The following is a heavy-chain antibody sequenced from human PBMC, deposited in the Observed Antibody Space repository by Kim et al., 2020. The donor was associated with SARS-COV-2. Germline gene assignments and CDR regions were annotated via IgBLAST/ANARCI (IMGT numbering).Heavy chain of an antibody. Sequence: SGKGRLTISREHSKNTLYLQLNSLRPEDTAVYYCAKDLKSGGYYYYYGMDVWGQGTTVTVSS. V-gene: IGHV3-30*02. CDR3: AKDLKSGGYYYYYGMDV. J-gene: IGHJ6*02. D-gene: IGHD1-26*01.